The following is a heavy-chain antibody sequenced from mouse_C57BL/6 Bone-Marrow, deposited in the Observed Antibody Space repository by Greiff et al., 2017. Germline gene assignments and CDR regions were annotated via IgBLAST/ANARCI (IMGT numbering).Heavy chain of an antibody. Sequence: VQLQQSGPALVKPGASVKISCKASGYSFTGYYMNWVKQSPEKSLEWIGEINPSTGGTTYNQKFKAKATLTVDKSSSTAYMHLKSLTSEDSAVYYCARRGSPYWYFDVWGTGTTVTVSS. J-gene: IGHJ1*03. CDR3: ARRGSPYWYFDV. CDR2: INPSTGGT. CDR1: GYSFTGYY. V-gene: IGHV1-42*01.